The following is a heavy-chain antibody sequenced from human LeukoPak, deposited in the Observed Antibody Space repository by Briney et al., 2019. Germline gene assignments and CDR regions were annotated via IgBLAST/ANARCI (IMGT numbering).Heavy chain of an antibody. CDR1: GGSISSGSYY. Sequence: SETLSLTCTVSGGSISSGSYYWSWIRQPAGKGLEWIGYIYYSGSTNYNPSLKSRVTISVDTSKNQFSLKLSSVTAADTAVYYCARDKEYALNRAFDIWGQGTMVTVSS. V-gene: IGHV4-61*10. CDR3: ARDKEYALNRAFDI. CDR2: IYYSGST. D-gene: IGHD2-8*01. J-gene: IGHJ3*02.